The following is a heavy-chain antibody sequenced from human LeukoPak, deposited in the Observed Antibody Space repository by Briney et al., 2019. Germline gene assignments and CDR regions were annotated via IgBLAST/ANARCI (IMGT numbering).Heavy chain of an antibody. CDR3: ARDPPPLYCSSTSCLGLDAFDI. D-gene: IGHD2-2*01. CDR1: GYTFTSYG. V-gene: IGHV1-18*01. Sequence: ASVKVSCKASGYTFTSYGISWVRQASGQGLEWMGWISAYNGNTNYAQKLQGRVTMTTDTSTSTAYMELRSLRSDDTAVYYCARDPPPLYCSSTSCLGLDAFDIWGQGTMVTVSS. J-gene: IGHJ3*02. CDR2: ISAYNGNT.